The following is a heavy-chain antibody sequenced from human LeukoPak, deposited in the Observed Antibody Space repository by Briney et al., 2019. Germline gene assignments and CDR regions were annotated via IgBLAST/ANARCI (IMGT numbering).Heavy chain of an antibody. V-gene: IGHV4-61*01. J-gene: IGHJ6*02. D-gene: IGHD3-3*01. CDR2: IHYSGTT. CDR3: ARGGYDFWSGPSHHYYGMDV. Sequence: PSETLSLTCTVSGGSVSSISYYWSWIRQPPGKGLEWIGYIHYSGTTNYNPSLKSRVTISVNTSKNQFSLKLSSVTAADTAVYYCARGGYDFWSGPSHHYYGMDVWGQGTTVTVSS. CDR1: GGSVSSISYY.